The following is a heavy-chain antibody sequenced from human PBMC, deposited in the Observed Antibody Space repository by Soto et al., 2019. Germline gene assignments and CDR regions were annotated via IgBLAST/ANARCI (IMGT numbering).Heavy chain of an antibody. J-gene: IGHJ4*02. CDR1: GGTFSSYA. D-gene: IGHD1-26*01. Sequence: QVQLVQSGAEVKKPGSSVKVSCKASGGTFSSYAISWVRQAPGQGLEWMGGIIPIFGTANYAQKFQGRVTITTDESTSTAYMELSSLRSEEKTVYYCARAQTSGSYYPCFDYWGQGTLVTVSS. V-gene: IGHV1-69*01. CDR3: ARAQTSGSYYPCFDY. CDR2: IIPIFGTA.